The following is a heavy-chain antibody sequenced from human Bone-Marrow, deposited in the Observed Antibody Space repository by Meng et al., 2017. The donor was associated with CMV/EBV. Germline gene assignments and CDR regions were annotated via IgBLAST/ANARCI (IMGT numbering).Heavy chain of an antibody. J-gene: IGHJ5*02. CDR2: INHSGST. CDR3: ARRSSGWQNWFDP. Sequence: SQTLSLTCAVYGGSFSGYYWSWIRQPPGKGLEWIGEINHSGSTYSNPSLKSRVTMSVDTSKNQFSLKLSSVTAADTAVYFCARRSSGWQNWFDPWGQGTLVTVSS. CDR1: GGSFSGYY. V-gene: IGHV4-34*01. D-gene: IGHD6-25*01.